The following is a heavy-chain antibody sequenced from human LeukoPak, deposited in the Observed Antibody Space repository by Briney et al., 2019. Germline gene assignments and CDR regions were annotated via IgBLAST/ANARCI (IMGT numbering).Heavy chain of an antibody. CDR3: ATVGAHDAFDI. V-gene: IGHV1-24*01. J-gene: IGHJ3*02. CDR2: FDPEDGET. Sequence: GASVKVSCKVSGHTLTELSTHWVRQAPGQGLKWMGGFDPEDGETIYAQKFQGRVTMTEDTSTDTAYMELSSLRSEDTAVYYCATVGAHDAFDIWGQGTMVTVSS. CDR1: GHTLTELS. D-gene: IGHD1-26*01.